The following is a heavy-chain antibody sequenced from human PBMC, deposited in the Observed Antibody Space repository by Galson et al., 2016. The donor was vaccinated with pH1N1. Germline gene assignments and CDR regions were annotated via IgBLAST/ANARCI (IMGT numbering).Heavy chain of an antibody. CDR3: ARHVGHLRAGSDAFDI. Sequence: QSGAEVKKPGDSLKIPCKASGYSFTNYWIGWVRQMPGKGLEWMGITYPGDSDTRYSPSFQGQVTISADSSISTAYLRWSSLKASDTAMYYCARHVGHLRAGSDAFDIWGQGTTVTVSS. D-gene: IGHD5/OR15-5a*01. J-gene: IGHJ3*02. CDR1: GYSFTNYW. V-gene: IGHV5-51*01. CDR2: TYPGDSDT.